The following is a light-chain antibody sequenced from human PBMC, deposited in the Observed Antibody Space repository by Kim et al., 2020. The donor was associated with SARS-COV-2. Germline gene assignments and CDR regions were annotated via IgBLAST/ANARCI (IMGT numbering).Light chain of an antibody. J-gene: IGLJ2*01. CDR3: QSYNRDNVL. V-gene: IGLV6-57*03. Sequence: GKPVTISCTRSSGSIDDNYVQCYQQRPGGVPTAVIYEDDQRPSGVSDRFSGSIDNSSNSASLTISGLRTEDEADYYCQSYNRDNVLFGGGTQLTVL. CDR1: SGSIDDNY. CDR2: EDD.